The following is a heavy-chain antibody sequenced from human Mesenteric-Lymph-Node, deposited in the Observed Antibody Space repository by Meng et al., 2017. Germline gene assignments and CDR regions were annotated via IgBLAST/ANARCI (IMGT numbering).Heavy chain of an antibody. CDR2: INSDGSST. CDR1: GFTVSSNY. D-gene: IGHD3-10*01. Sequence: GESLKISCAASGFTVSSNYMSWVRQAPGKGLVWVSRINSDGSSTSYADSVKGRFTISRDNAKNTLYLQMNSLRAEDTAVYYCARVGGSRFGELSDAFDIWGQGTMVTVSS. J-gene: IGHJ3*02. V-gene: IGHV3-74*01. CDR3: ARVGGSRFGELSDAFDI.